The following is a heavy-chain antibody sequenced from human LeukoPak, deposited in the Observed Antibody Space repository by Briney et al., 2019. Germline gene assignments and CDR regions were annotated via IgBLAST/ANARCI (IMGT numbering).Heavy chain of an antibody. J-gene: IGHJ6*03. Sequence: SETLSLTCTVSGGSIGIYYWSWIRQPPGKGLEWIGYIYHSGSTNYNPSLKSRVTISVDTSKNQFSLKLSSVTAADTAVYYCAREWGSKLEGLTMMGYYYYMDVWGKGTTVTVSS. CDR1: GGSIGIYY. CDR2: IYHSGST. D-gene: IGHD3-22*01. CDR3: AREWGSKLEGLTMMGYYYYMDV. V-gene: IGHV4-59*01.